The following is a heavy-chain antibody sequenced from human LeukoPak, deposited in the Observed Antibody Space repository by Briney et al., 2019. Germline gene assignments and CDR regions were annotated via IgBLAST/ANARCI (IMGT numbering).Heavy chain of an antibody. J-gene: IGHJ5*02. CDR3: AKDQYDFWSGYEKSCFDP. Sequence: GGSLRLSCAASGFIFNNAWMSWVRQAPGKGLEWVSAISSSGGSTYYADSVKGRFTISRDNSKNTLFLQMSSLRAEDTAVYYCAKDQYDFWSGYEKSCFDPWGQGTLVTVSS. D-gene: IGHD3-3*01. CDR2: ISSSGGST. CDR1: GFIFNNAW. V-gene: IGHV3-23*01.